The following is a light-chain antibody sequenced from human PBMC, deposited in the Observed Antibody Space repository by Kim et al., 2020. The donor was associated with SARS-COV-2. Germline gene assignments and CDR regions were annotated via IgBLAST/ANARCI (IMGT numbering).Light chain of an antibody. J-gene: IGLJ7*01. V-gene: IGLV1-51*01. CDR3: GTWDSSLSAAV. Sequence: GQKVTISCSGSSSNIGNNYLSWYQQLPGAAPKLLIFDNNERPSGIPDRFSGSKSGTSATLGITGLQTGDEADYYCGTWDSSLSAAVFGGGTQLTVL. CDR2: DNN. CDR1: SSNIGNNY.